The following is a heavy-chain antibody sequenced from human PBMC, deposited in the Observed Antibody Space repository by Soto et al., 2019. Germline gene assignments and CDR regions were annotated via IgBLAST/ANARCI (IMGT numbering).Heavy chain of an antibody. Sequence: QVQLVQSGAEVKKPGASVKVSCKASGYTFSSYDINWVRQATGQGLEWMGWLNPNSGDTGYAQKFQGRVTLTSNTSINTAYIALSSLTSDDTAVYYCATSGGGWYLYWGQGTLGTVSS. D-gene: IGHD6-19*01. V-gene: IGHV1-8*01. CDR3: ATSGGGWYLY. CDR1: GYTFSSYD. J-gene: IGHJ4*02. CDR2: LNPNSGDT.